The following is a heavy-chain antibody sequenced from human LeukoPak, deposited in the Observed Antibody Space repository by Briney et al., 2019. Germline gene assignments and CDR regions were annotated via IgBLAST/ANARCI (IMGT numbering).Heavy chain of an antibody. Sequence: PGGSLRLSCAASGFTFSSYGTHWVRQAPGKGLEWVAVISYDGSNKYYADSVKGRFTISRDNSKNTLYLQMNSLRAEDTAVYYCAKDRDWGITMIVVGYTAFDIWGQGTMVTVSS. CDR2: ISYDGSNK. J-gene: IGHJ3*02. V-gene: IGHV3-30*18. CDR1: GFTFSSYG. D-gene: IGHD3-22*01. CDR3: AKDRDWGITMIVVGYTAFDI.